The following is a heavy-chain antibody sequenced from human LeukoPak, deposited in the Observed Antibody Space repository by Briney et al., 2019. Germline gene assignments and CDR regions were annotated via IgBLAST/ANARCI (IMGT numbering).Heavy chain of an antibody. CDR3: ARPPIQDFGDAFDI. J-gene: IGHJ3*02. CDR1: GYTFTSYA. V-gene: IGHV7-4-1*02. CDR2: INTNTGNP. D-gene: IGHD3-3*01. Sequence: GASVKVSCKASGYTFTSYAMNWVRQAPGQGLEWMGWINTNTGNPTYAQGFTGRFVFSLDTSVSTAYLQISSLKAEDTAVYYCARPPIQDFGDAFDIWGQGTMVTVSS.